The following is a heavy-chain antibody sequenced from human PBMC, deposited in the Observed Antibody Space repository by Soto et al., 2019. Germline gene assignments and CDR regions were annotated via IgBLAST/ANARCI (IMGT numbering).Heavy chain of an antibody. Sequence: QVQLQESGPGLVKPSQTLSLTCTVSGGSISSGDYYWSWIRQPPGKGLEWIGYIYYSGSTYYNPSLKSRVTISVATSKNQFSMKLSSVTAADTAVYYCARDRITMVRGVTYDAFDIWGQGTMVTVSS. V-gene: IGHV4-30-4*01. CDR2: IYYSGST. CDR3: ARDRITMVRGVTYDAFDI. D-gene: IGHD3-10*01. J-gene: IGHJ3*02. CDR1: GGSISSGDYY.